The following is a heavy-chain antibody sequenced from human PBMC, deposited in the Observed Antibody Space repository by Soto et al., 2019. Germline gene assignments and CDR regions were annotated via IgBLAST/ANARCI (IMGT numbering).Heavy chain of an antibody. D-gene: IGHD3-22*01. CDR2: INHSGST. CDR3: ARLGGYVSVGYYYLWDS. CDR1: DGSMNSDSSY. J-gene: IGHJ4*02. Sequence: QLHLQESGPGLVKPSETLSLTCRVSDGSMNSDSSYWGWIRQPPVKGLEWIGVINHSGSTYHNLSLKGRVTMSLDASRNQFSLKLTSMTAADTAVYYCARLGGYVSVGYYYLWDSWGQGTLVTVSS. V-gene: IGHV4-39*01.